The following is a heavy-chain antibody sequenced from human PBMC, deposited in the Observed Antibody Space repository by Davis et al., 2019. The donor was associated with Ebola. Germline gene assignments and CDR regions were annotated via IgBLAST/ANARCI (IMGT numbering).Heavy chain of an antibody. CDR3: AREATYGDSGGGAFDI. CDR1: GFTFSSYS. V-gene: IGHV3-21*01. CDR2: ISSSSSYI. J-gene: IGHJ3*02. Sequence: PGGSLRLSCAASGFTFSSYSMNWVRQAPGKGLEWVSSISSSSSYIYYADSVKGRFTISRDNAKNSLYLQMNSLRAEDTAVYYCAREATYGDSGGGAFDIWGQGTMVTVSS. D-gene: IGHD4-17*01.